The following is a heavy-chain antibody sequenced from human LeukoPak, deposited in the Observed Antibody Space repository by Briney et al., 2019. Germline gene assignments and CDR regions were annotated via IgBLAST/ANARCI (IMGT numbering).Heavy chain of an antibody. V-gene: IGHV1-18*01. CDR2: ISAYNGNT. CDR1: GYTFTSYG. Sequence: ASVKVSCTASGYTFTSYGISWVRQAPGQGREWMGWISAYNGNTNYAQKLQGRVTMTTDTSTSTAYMELRSLRSDDTAVYYCARGAAYYYILTGIKNYYYYVMDVWGQGTTVTVSS. J-gene: IGHJ6*02. D-gene: IGHD3-9*01. CDR3: ARGAAYYYILTGIKNYYYYVMDV.